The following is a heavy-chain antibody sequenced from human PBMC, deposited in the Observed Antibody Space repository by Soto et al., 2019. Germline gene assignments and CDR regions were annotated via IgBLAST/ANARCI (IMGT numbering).Heavy chain of an antibody. Sequence: GGSLRLSCAASGFTFGGYWMSWVRQAPGRGLEWVANIKQDGSEKYYLDSVKGRFTISRDNAKNSLYLQMNSLKTDDTAVYYCARGGRRSGKYADAFDMWGQGTMFTVSS. CDR2: IKQDGSEK. V-gene: IGHV3-7*03. D-gene: IGHD1-26*01. CDR1: GFTFGGYW. J-gene: IGHJ3*02. CDR3: ARGGRRSGKYADAFDM.